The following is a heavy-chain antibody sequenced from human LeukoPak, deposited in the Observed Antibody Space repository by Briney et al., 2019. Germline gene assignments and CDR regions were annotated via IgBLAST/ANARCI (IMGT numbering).Heavy chain of an antibody. J-gene: IGHJ4*02. CDR1: GFTFSTYT. Sequence: GGSLRLSCAASGFTFSTYTMSWVRQAPGKGLEWVSSISSGSSYIYYADSVKGRFTISRDNAKNSLYLQMNSLRAEDTAVYYCARDNRRSWGYFDYWGQGTLVTVSS. V-gene: IGHV3-21*01. CDR3: ARDNRRSWGYFDY. CDR2: ISSGSSYI. D-gene: IGHD6-13*01.